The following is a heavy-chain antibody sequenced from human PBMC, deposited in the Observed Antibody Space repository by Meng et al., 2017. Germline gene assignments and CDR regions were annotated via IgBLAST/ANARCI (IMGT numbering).Heavy chain of an antibody. CDR2: ISDSGNT. V-gene: IGHV4-39*01. D-gene: IGHD6-19*01. J-gene: IGHJ4*02. CDR3: AASISGGYYFNF. CDR1: GGSMISSSNY. Sequence: QLQLQESGPGLVKPSATLSRTCTVAGGSMISSSNYWGWIRQPPGKGLEWIGSISDSGNTYYSPSLRSRVTISVDTSKNQFSLKLTSVAAADMAVYYCAASISGGYYFNFWGQGTLVTVSS.